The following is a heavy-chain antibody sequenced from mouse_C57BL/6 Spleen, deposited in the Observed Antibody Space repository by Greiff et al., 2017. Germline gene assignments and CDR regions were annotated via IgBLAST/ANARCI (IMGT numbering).Heavy chain of an antibody. J-gene: IGHJ2*01. CDR2: IHPNSGST. Sequence: QVQLQQPGAELVKPGASVKLSCKASGYTFTSYWMHWVKQRPGQGLEWIGMIHPNSGSTNYNEKFKSKATLTVDKSSSTAYMQLSSLTSEDSAVYYCARDTTVVARGYYFDYWGQGTTLTVSS. V-gene: IGHV1-64*01. CDR3: ARDTTVVARGYYFDY. D-gene: IGHD1-1*01. CDR1: GYTFTSYW.